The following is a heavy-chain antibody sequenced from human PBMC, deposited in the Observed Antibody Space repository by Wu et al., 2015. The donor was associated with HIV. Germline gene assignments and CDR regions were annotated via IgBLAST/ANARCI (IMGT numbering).Heavy chain of an antibody. CDR2: ISAYNGNT. Sequence: QVQLVQSGAEVKKPGASVKVSCKASGYIFTSYGINWVRQAPGQGLEWMGWISAYNGNTNYAQKFQGRVTMTTDTSTSTAYMDLRSLRSDDTAVYYCARVYDLWSGYYSLDLALDIWAKGQWSPSLQ. J-gene: IGHJ3*02. CDR1: GYIFTSYG. CDR3: ARVYDLWSGYYSLDLALDI. V-gene: IGHV1-18*01. D-gene: IGHD3/OR15-3a*01.